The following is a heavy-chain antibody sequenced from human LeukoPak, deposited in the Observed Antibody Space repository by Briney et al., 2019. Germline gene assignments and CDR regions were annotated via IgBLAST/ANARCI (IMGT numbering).Heavy chain of an antibody. Sequence: ASVKVSCKASGYTFTSYGISWVRQAPGQGLEWMGWISAYNGNTNYAQKLQGRVTMTTDTSASTAYMELRSLRSDDTAVYYCARAQRRRLVTGGGLFDPWGQGTLVTVSS. V-gene: IGHV1-18*01. CDR2: ISAYNGNT. CDR1: GYTFTSYG. CDR3: ARAQRRRLVTGGGLFDP. D-gene: IGHD6-19*01. J-gene: IGHJ5*02.